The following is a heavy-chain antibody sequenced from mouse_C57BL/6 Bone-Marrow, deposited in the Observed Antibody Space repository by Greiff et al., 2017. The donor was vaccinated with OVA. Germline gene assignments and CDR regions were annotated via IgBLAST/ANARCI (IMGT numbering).Heavy chain of an antibody. V-gene: IGHV14-4*01. CDR3: TTGGSPAWFAY. Sequence: EVMLVESGAELVRPGASVKLSCTASGFNIKDDYMHWVKQRPEQGLEWIGWIDPENGDTEYASKFQGKATITADTSSNTAYLQLSSLTSEDTAVYYCTTGGSPAWFAYWGQGTLVTVSA. J-gene: IGHJ3*01. D-gene: IGHD1-1*02. CDR1: GFNIKDDY. CDR2: IDPENGDT.